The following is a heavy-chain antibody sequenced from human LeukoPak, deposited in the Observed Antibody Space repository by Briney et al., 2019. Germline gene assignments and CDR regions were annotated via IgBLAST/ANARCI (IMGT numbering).Heavy chain of an antibody. CDR1: GGSFSSYY. CDR3: ARGGRGYCSGGSCYSYYFDY. D-gene: IGHD2-15*01. Sequence: SETLSLTCAVYGGSFSSYYWSWIRQPPGKGLEWIGEINHSGSTNYNPSLKSRVTISVDTSKNQFSLKLSSVTAADTAVYYCARGGRGYCSGGSCYSYYFDYWGQGTLVTVSS. CDR2: INHSGST. V-gene: IGHV4-34*01. J-gene: IGHJ4*02.